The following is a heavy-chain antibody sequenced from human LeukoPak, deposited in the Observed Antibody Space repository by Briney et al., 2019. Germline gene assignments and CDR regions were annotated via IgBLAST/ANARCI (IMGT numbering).Heavy chain of an antibody. D-gene: IGHD3-9*01. CDR2: ISSSSSTI. CDR1: GFTFSSYS. Sequence: PGGSLRLSCAASGFTFSSYSMNWVRQAPGKGLEWVSYISSSSSTIYYADSVKGRFTISRDNAKNSLYLQMNSLRAEDTAVYYCARGWLNSYWDYWGQGTLVTVSS. V-gene: IGHV3-48*01. CDR3: ARGWLNSYWDY. J-gene: IGHJ4*02.